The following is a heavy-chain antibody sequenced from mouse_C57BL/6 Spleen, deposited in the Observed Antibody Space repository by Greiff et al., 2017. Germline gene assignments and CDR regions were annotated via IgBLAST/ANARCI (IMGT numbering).Heavy chain of an antibody. V-gene: IGHV5-6*01. J-gene: IGHJ3*01. CDR2: ISSGGSYT. D-gene: IGHD2-4*01. CDR3: AGRDYDVFAY. Sequence: EVQLVESGGDLVKPGGSLKLSCAASGFTFSSYGMSWVRQTPDKRLEWVATISSGGSYTYYPDSVKGRFTISRDNAKNTLYLQMSSLKSEDTAMYYCAGRDYDVFAYWGQGTLVTVSA. CDR1: GFTFSSYG.